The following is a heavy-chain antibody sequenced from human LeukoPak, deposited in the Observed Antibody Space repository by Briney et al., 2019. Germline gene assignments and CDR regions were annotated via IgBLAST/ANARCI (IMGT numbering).Heavy chain of an antibody. Sequence: GGSLRLSCAASGFTFSSYGMHWVRQAPGKGLEWVAFIRYDGSNKYYADSVKGRFTISRDNAKNSLYLQMNSLRAEDTAVYYCARELYYDWTPAFDPWGQGTLVTVSS. V-gene: IGHV3-30*02. J-gene: IGHJ5*02. D-gene: IGHD3-22*01. CDR2: IRYDGSNK. CDR3: ARELYYDWTPAFDP. CDR1: GFTFSSYG.